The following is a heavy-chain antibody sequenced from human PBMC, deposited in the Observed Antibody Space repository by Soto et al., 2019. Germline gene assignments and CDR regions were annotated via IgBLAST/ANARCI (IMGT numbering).Heavy chain of an antibody. V-gene: IGHV4-31*03. CDR3: TRRQLWFDYFDY. CDR2: IYNSGST. CDR1: GGSISSGDFY. D-gene: IGHD3-10*01. J-gene: IGHJ4*02. Sequence: LSLTCTVSGGSISSGDFYWSWIRQHPGKGLEWIGYIYNSGSTYYNPSLKSRVTISADTSKNQFSLKVRSVTAADTAVYYCTRRQLWFDYFDYWGQGTLVTVSS.